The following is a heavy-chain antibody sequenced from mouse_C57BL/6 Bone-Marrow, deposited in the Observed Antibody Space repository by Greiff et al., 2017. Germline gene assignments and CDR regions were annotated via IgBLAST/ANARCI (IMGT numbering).Heavy chain of an antibody. CDR3: ARWDGNYVWYFDV. D-gene: IGHD2-1*01. Sequence: QVHVKQSGAELARPGASVKLSCKASGYTFTSYGISWVKQRTGQGLEWIGEIYPRSGNTYYNEKFKGKAPLTADKSSSTAYMELRSLTSEDSAVYFCARWDGNYVWYFDVWGTGTTVTVSS. J-gene: IGHJ1*03. CDR1: GYTFTSYG. CDR2: IYPRSGNT. V-gene: IGHV1-81*01.